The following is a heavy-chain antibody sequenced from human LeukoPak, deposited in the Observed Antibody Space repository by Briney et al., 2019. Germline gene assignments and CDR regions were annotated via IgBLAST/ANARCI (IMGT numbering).Heavy chain of an antibody. CDR2: ISYDGSYK. CDR3: AKDRYSGLNTIDY. Sequence: PGGSLRLSCAASEFTFSTYGMHWVRQAPGKGLEWVAVISYDGSYKFYADFVKGRFTISRDNSKSTLYLQMNSLRAEDTAVYYCAKDRYSGLNTIDYWGQGTLVTVSS. V-gene: IGHV3-30*18. CDR1: EFTFSTYG. D-gene: IGHD6-13*01. J-gene: IGHJ4*02.